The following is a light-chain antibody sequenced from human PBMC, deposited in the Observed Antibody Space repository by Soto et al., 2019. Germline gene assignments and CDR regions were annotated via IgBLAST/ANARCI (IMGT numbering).Light chain of an antibody. V-gene: IGKV3-15*01. J-gene: IGKJ1*01. CDR1: RSVSSN. CDR3: QQYNNWPPT. Sequence: EIVMTQSPATLSVSPGERATLSCRASRSVSSNLAWYQQKPGQAPRLLIYGASTRATGIPARFSGSGSGTEFTLTISSLQSEDFAVYYCQQYNNWPPTFGQGTKV. CDR2: GAS.